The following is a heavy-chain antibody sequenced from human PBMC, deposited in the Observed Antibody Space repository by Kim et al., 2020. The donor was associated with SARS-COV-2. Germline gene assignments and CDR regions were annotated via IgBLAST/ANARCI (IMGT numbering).Heavy chain of an antibody. J-gene: IGHJ6*03. CDR1: GGSFSGYY. CDR2: INHSGST. Sequence: SETLSLTCAVYGGSFSGYYWSWIRQPPGKGLEWIGEINHSGSTNYNPSLKSRVTISVDTSKNQFSLKLSSVTAADTAVYYCASLVVPAARLPYPRYYYM. CDR3: ASLVVPAARLPYPRYYYM. V-gene: IGHV4-34*01. D-gene: IGHD2-2*01.